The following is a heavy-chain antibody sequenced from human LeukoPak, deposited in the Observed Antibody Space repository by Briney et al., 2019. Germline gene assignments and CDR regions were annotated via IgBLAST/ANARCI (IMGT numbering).Heavy chain of an antibody. V-gene: IGHV4-34*01. Sequence: PSETLSLTCAVYGGSFSHSYWNWVRQPPGKGLEWIGEINHSGISSYKPSLSSRVTMSQDTSKNHFSLKLASVAAADTAVYYCAKDYSRGSGHYWGQGTLVTVSS. D-gene: IGHD3-10*01. CDR2: INHSGIS. J-gene: IGHJ4*02. CDR1: GGSFSHSY. CDR3: AKDYSRGSGHY.